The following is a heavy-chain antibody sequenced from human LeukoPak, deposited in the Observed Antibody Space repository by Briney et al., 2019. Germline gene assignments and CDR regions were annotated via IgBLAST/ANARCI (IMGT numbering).Heavy chain of an antibody. Sequence: PGGSLRLSCAASGFTFSSYWMSWVRQAPGKGLEWVANIKQDGSEKYYVDSVKGQFTISRDNSKNTLYLQMNSLRAEDTAVYYCAKGSSDSHYYYYYMDVWGKGTTVTVSS. V-gene: IGHV3-7*03. J-gene: IGHJ6*03. CDR2: IKQDGSEK. CDR3: AKGSSDSHYYYYYMDV. D-gene: IGHD2-15*01. CDR1: GFTFSSYW.